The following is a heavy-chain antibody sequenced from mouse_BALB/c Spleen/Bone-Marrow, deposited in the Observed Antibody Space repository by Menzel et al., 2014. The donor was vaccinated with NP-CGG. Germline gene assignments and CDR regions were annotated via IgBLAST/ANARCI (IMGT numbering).Heavy chain of an antibody. D-gene: IGHD2-12*01. J-gene: IGHJ4*01. V-gene: IGHV1-80*01. CDR3: ARVDSYRYVYPSSEN. CDR2: FFPGDGVA. Sequence: QVQLQQSGAELVRPGSSVKISCKASGYAFSNYRLNWVKQRLGQGLEWIGQFFPGDGVADYTGISKDNDALTADKTSRSAYMHLSSLTKENPPVYYRARVDSYRYVYPSSENWGHGTTVNVPS. CDR1: GYAFSNYR.